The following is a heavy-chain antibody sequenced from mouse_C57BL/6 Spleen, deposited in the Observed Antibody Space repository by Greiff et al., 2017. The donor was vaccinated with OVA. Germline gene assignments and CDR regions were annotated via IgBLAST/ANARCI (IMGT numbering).Heavy chain of an antibody. Sequence: VKLMESGPGLVAPSQSLSITCTVSGFSLTSYAISWVRQPPGKGLEWLGVIWTGGGTNYNSALKSRLSISKDNSKSQVILKMNSLQTDDTARYYCARNSIYYYGSSYFDYWGQGTTLTVSS. CDR1: GFSLTSYA. CDR3: ARNSIYYYGSSYFDY. D-gene: IGHD1-1*01. J-gene: IGHJ2*01. CDR2: IWTGGGT. V-gene: IGHV2-9-1*01.